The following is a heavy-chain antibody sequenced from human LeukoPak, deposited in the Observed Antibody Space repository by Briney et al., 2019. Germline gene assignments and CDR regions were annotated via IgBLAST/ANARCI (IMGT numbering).Heavy chain of an antibody. CDR2: ISSSGVNT. D-gene: IGHD2-15*01. CDR1: RFTFTTYA. Sequence: GGSLRLSCAASRFTFTTYAMSWVRQAPGKGLEWVSTISSSGVNTYYADSVKGRFTISRDTSSNTLYLQMNSLTVEDTAVYYCAKDSGGNPNWFFDVSGRGTLVAVSS. V-gene: IGHV3-23*01. CDR3: AKDSGGNPNWFFDV. J-gene: IGHJ2*01.